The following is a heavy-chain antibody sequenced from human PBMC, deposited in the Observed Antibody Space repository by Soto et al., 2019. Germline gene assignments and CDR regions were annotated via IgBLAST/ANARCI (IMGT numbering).Heavy chain of an antibody. CDR1: GYTFTSYA. V-gene: IGHV1-3*01. Sequence: QVQLVQSGAEVKKPGASVKVSCKASGYTFTSYAMHWVRQAPGQRLEWMGWINAGNGNTKYSQKFQGRVTITRDTXXXXXXXXXXXXXXXXXAVYYXXXXXXXPDGPGDYWGQGTLVTVSS. CDR3: XXXXXXPDGPGDY. J-gene: IGHJ4*02. D-gene: IGHD3-10*01. CDR2: INAGNGNT.